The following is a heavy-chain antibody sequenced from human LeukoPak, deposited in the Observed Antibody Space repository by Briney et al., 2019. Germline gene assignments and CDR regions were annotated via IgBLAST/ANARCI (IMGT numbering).Heavy chain of an antibody. J-gene: IGHJ4*02. CDR2: ISGSGGST. CDR3: ARVDNWGKTVY. D-gene: IGHD7-27*01. CDR1: GFTFSSYA. V-gene: IGHV3-23*01. Sequence: GGSLRLSCAASGFTFSSYAMSWVRQAPGKGLEWVSAISGSGGSTYYADSVKGRFTISRDNSKNTLYLQMNSLRAEDTAVYYCARVDNWGKTVYWGQGTLVTVSS.